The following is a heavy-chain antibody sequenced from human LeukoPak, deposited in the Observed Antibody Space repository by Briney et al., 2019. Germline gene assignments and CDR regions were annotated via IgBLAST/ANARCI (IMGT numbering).Heavy chain of an antibody. D-gene: IGHD3-22*01. V-gene: IGHV1-8*01. CDR3: ARLVGNYDSSGYPVSHYYYYYYYMDV. J-gene: IGHJ6*03. CDR2: MNPNSGST. Sequence: ASVKVSCKASGYTFTSYDINWVRQATGQELEWMGWMNPNSGSTGYAQKFQGRVTMTRNTSISTAYMELSSLRSEDTAVYYCARLVGNYDSSGYPVSHYYYYYYYMDVWGKGTTVTISS. CDR1: GYTFTSYD.